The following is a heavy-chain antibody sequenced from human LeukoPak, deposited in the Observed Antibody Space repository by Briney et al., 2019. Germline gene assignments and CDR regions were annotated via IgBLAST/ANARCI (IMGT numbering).Heavy chain of an antibody. CDR2: ISGYNGNT. D-gene: IGHD3-22*01. J-gene: IGHJ4*02. V-gene: IGHV1-18*01. CDR1: GYTFTNYG. Sequence: ASVKVSCKASGYTFTNYGINWVRQAPGQGLEWMGWISGYNGNTNYAQKLQGRVTMTTDTSTTTAYMELRSLRSDDTAVYYCARTRGDYYDSSGYPDYWGQGTLVTVSS. CDR3: ARTRGDYYDSSGYPDY.